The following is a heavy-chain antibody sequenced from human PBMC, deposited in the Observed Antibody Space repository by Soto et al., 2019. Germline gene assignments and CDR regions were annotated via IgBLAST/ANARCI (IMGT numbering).Heavy chain of an antibody. CDR2: IIPIFGTA. CDR3: ARGPDIVVVPVIHAYYFDY. Sequence: SVKVSCKASGGTFSSYAISWVRQAPGQGLEWMGGIIPIFGTANYEQKFQGRVTITADESTSTAYMELSSLRSEDTAVYYCARGPDIVVVPVIHAYYFDYWGQGTLVTVSS. J-gene: IGHJ4*02. D-gene: IGHD2-2*01. CDR1: GGTFSSYA. V-gene: IGHV1-69*13.